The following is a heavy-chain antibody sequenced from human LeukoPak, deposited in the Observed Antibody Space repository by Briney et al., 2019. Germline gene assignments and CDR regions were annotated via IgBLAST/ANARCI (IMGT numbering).Heavy chain of an antibody. CDR1: GFTFSNYA. J-gene: IGHJ4*02. V-gene: IGHV3-11*04. D-gene: IGHD5-18*01. CDR3: ARSGYSYGYFDY. Sequence: GGSLRLSCAASGFTFSNYAMSWVRQAPGKGLEWVSYISSSGSTIYYADSVKGRFTISRDNAKNSLYLQMNSLRAEDTAVYYCARSGYSYGYFDYWGQGTLVTVSS. CDR2: ISSSGSTI.